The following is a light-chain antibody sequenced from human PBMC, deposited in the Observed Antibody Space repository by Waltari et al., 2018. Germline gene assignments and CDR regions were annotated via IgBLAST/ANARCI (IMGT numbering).Light chain of an antibody. J-gene: IGLJ2*01. Sequence: QSVLTQPPSTSGTPGQRVTIYCSGSNSNIGSNYVYWYQQFPGAAPNLLIYRNDQRPSGVPDRVSGSKFGTSTSLAISGLRSDDEADYFCASWDDNLSGAVFGGGTRLTVL. CDR1: NSNIGSNY. CDR3: ASWDDNLSGAV. V-gene: IGLV1-47*01. CDR2: RND.